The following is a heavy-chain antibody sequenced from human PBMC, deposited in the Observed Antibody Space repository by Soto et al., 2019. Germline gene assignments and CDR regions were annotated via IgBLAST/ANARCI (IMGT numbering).Heavy chain of an antibody. V-gene: IGHV4-31*03. CDR1: GGSISSGGYY. CDR3: ATLTRGGYYYYYGMDV. Sequence: PSDTLSLTCTVSGGSISSGGYYRSWIRQHPGKGLEWIGYIYYSGSTYYNPSLKSRVTISVDTSKNQFSLKLSSVTAADTDVYYCATLTRGGYYYYYGMDVWGQGTTVTVSS. D-gene: IGHD7-27*01. J-gene: IGHJ6*02. CDR2: IYYSGST.